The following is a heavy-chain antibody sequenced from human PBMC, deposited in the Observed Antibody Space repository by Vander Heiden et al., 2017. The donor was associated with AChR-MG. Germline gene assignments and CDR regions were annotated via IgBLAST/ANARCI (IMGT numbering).Heavy chain of an antibody. D-gene: IGHD5-18*01. CDR2: INHSGST. J-gene: IGHJ4*02. V-gene: IGHV4-34*01. Sequence: QVQLQQCGAGLLKPSETLSLTSAVHVGSFSGYYWSWIRQPPGKGLEWIGEINHSGSTNYNPSLKSRVTISVDTSKNQFSLKLSSVTAADTTVYYCARGPRGYSYARGYFDYWGQGTLVTVSS. CDR1: VGSFSGYY. CDR3: ARGPRGYSYARGYFDY.